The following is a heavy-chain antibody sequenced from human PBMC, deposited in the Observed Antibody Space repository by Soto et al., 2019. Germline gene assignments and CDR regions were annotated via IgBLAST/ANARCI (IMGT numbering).Heavy chain of an antibody. D-gene: IGHD1-26*01. CDR1: GFTFSSYG. Sequence: PGWSLRLSCEASGFTFSSYGMHWVRQAPGKGLEWVAVIWYDGSNKYYADSVKGRFTISRDNSKNTLYLQMNSLRAEDTAVYYCAREAYSGSYLYYYGMDVWGQGTTVTVSS. V-gene: IGHV3-33*08. J-gene: IGHJ6*02. CDR2: IWYDGSNK. CDR3: AREAYSGSYLYYYGMDV.